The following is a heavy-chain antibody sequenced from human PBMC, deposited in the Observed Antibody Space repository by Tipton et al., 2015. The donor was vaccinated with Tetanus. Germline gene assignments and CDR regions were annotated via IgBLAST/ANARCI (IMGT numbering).Heavy chain of an antibody. V-gene: IGHV4-4*07. Sequence: TLSLTCTVSGASISSNYWSWIRQPAGKGLEWIGRIYTSGSTNYNPSLKSRVTMSLDTSKNQFSLKLSSVTAADTAVYYCARVRRGATTDLDYWGQGTLVTVSS. D-gene: IGHD5-12*01. CDR1: GASISSNY. CDR3: ARVRRGATTDLDY. J-gene: IGHJ4*02. CDR2: IYTSGST.